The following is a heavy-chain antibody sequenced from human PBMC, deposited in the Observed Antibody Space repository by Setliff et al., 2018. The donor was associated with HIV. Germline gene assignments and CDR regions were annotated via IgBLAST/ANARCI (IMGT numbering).Heavy chain of an antibody. V-gene: IGHV4-61*02. Sequence: SETLSLTCTVSGGSISSGGYYWSWIRQPAGKGLEWIGRISASGTTNYNPSLKGRVTISVDTSKNQFSLKLSSVTATDTAVYYCARMLRRWGNYFDYWGQGTLVTVSS. CDR3: ARMLRRWGNYFDY. D-gene: IGHD3-16*01. CDR1: GGSISSGGYY. CDR2: ISASGTT. J-gene: IGHJ4*02.